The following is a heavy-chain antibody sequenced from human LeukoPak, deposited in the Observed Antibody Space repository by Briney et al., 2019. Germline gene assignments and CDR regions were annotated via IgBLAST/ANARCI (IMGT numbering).Heavy chain of an antibody. CDR2: IYYSGST. J-gene: IGHJ5*02. CDR3: ARTHCSGGSCSSNWFDP. D-gene: IGHD2-15*01. Sequence: SETLSLTCTVSGGSISSYYWSWIRQPPGKGLEWIGYIYYSGSTNYNPSLKSRVTISVDTSKNQFSLKLSSVTAADTAVYYCARTHCSGGSCSSNWFDPWGQGTLATVSS. CDR1: GGSISSYY. V-gene: IGHV4-59*01.